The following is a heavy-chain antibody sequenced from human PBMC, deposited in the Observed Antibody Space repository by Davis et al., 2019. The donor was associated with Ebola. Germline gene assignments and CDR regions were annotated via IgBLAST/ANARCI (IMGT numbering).Heavy chain of an antibody. V-gene: IGHV4-4*02. D-gene: IGHD2-2*02. Sequence: GSLRLSCAVSGDSISSSNWWSWVRQPPGKGLEWIGEISQSGSTNYNPSLKSRVTISVDTSKNQFSLKLSSVTAADTAVYYCARGAARYCSSTSCYRGTRWFDPWGQGTLVTVSS. J-gene: IGHJ5*02. CDR2: ISQSGST. CDR1: GDSISSSNW. CDR3: ARGAARYCSSTSCYRGTRWFDP.